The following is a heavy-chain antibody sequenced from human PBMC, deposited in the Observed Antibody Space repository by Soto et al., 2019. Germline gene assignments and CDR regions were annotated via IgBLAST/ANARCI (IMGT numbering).Heavy chain of an antibody. Sequence: QVQLQESGPGLVKPSQTLSLTCTVSGGSISSGGYYWSWIRQHPGKGLEWIGYIYYSGSTYYNPSPXRXXTRSVDTPKNQFSLKLSSVTAADTAVYYCARSVFPWGQGTLVTVSS. CDR1: GGSISSGGYY. CDR3: ARSVFP. CDR2: IYYSGST. V-gene: IGHV4-31*01. J-gene: IGHJ5*02.